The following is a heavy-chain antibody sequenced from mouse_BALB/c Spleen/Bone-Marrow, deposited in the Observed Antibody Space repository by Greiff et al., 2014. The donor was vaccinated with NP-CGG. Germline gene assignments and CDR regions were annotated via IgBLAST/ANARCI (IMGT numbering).Heavy chain of an antibody. J-gene: IGHJ3*01. V-gene: IGHV5-12-2*01. CDR2: ISNGGGST. CDR3: ARGIYYYGSSCAY. Sequence: EVKLQESGGGLVQPGGSLKLSCAASGFTFSSYTMSWVRQTPEKRLEWVAYISNGGGSTYYPDTVKGRFTISRGNAKNTLYLQMSSLKSEDTAMYYCARGIYYYGSSCAYWGQGTLVTVSA. CDR1: GFTFSSYT. D-gene: IGHD1-1*01.